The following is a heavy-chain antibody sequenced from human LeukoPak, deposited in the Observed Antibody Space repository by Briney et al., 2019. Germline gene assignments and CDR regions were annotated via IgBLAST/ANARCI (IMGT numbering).Heavy chain of an antibody. CDR3: ARTYGDYLSYYFDY. CDR2: IYYSGST. V-gene: IGHV4-31*03. Sequence: SETLSLTCTVSGGSISSGGYYWSWIRQHPGKGLEWIGYIYYSGSTYYNPSLRSRVTISVDTSKNQFSLKLSSVTAADTAVYYCARTYGDYLSYYFDYWGQGTLVTVSS. D-gene: IGHD4-17*01. CDR1: GGSISSGGYY. J-gene: IGHJ4*02.